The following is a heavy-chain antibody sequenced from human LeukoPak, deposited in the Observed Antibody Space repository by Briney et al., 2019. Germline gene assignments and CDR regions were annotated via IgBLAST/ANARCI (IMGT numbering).Heavy chain of an antibody. CDR3: ARQGYDFWSGYYPRYYYYYMDV. D-gene: IGHD3-3*01. Sequence: ASLKVSCKASGYTFTSYDINWVRQATGHGLEWMGWMNPNSGNTGYAQKFQGRVTMTRNTSISTAYMELSSLRSEDTAVYYCARQGYDFWSGYYPRYYYYYMDVWGKGTTVTVSS. CDR1: GYTFTSYD. CDR2: MNPNSGNT. V-gene: IGHV1-8*01. J-gene: IGHJ6*03.